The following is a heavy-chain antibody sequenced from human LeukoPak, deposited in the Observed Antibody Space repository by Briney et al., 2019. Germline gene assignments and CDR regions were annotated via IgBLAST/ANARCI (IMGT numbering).Heavy chain of an antibody. V-gene: IGHV4-39*01. CDR2: ISYSGT. Sequence: SETLSLTCDVSGGSITQTNYWTWVRQPPGKGLEWIGSISYSGTYYNPSLKSRVTISVDPSKNQFSLGLSSVTAADTAVYYCARHPERMGEFNDYWGQGTLVTVSS. CDR3: ARHPERMGEFNDY. D-gene: IGHD3-16*01. J-gene: IGHJ4*02. CDR1: GGSITQTNY.